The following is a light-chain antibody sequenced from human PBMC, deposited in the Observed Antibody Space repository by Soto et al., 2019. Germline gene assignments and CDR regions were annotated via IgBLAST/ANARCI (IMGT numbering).Light chain of an antibody. CDR3: QQRSNRFT. CDR2: DAS. CDR1: QSVSSY. J-gene: IGKJ3*01. V-gene: IGKV3-11*01. Sequence: EIVLTQSPATLSLSPGERATLSCRASQSVSSYLAWYQQKPGQAPRLLIYDASNRATGIPARFSGSGSGTDFTLTISSLEPEDFAVYYCQQRSNRFTFGPGTKVDSK.